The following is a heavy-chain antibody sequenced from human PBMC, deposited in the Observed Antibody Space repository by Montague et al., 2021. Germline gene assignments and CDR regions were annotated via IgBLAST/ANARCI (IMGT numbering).Heavy chain of an antibody. J-gene: IGHJ5*02. Sequence: SETLSLTCTVSGDSISSKYFWSWVRPPLGKGLEWIGEIYHGTTSYSPSLKGRLTASMDTSKNQFSLKLSSVTAADTAIYYCAVGSESAWELLHHWGQGILVTVSS. CDR1: GDSISSKYF. CDR2: IYHGTT. CDR3: AVGSESAWELLHH. D-gene: IGHD1-26*01. V-gene: IGHV4-4*02.